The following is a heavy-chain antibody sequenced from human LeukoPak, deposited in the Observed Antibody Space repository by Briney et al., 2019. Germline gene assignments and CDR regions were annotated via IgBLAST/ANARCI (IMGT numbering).Heavy chain of an antibody. Sequence: ASVKVSCKTSGYTFTNYDINWVRQAPGQGLEWMGWMNPNSGNTGYAQKFRGRVTNTSHTSISTAYMELRGLRSEDTAVYYCARGGASAAARRFDPWGQGTLVTVSS. CDR1: GYTFTNYD. CDR3: ARGGASAAARRFDP. CDR2: MNPNSGNT. V-gene: IGHV1-8*03. J-gene: IGHJ5*02. D-gene: IGHD6-13*01.